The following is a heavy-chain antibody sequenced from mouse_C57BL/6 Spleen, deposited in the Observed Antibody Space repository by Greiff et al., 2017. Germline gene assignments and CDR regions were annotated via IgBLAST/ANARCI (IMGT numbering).Heavy chain of an antibody. V-gene: IGHV3-6*01. J-gene: IGHJ3*01. CDR1: GYSITSGYY. CDR3: AREITTSAWFAY. CDR2: ISYDGSN. D-gene: IGHD1-1*01. Sequence: DVQLQESGPGLVKPSQSLSLTCSVTGYSITSGYYWNWIRQFPGNKLEWMGYISYDGSNNYNPSLKNRISITRDTSKNQFFLKLNSVTTEDTATYYCAREITTSAWFAYWGQGTLVTVSA.